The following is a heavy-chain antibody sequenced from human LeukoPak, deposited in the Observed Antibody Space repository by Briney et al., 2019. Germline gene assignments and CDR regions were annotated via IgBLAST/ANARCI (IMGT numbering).Heavy chain of an antibody. CDR1: GGSISSSSFY. J-gene: IGHJ4*02. CDR2: IYYSGST. Sequence: PSETLSLTCTVSGGSISSSSFYWSWIRQPPGKGLEWIGYIYYSGSTNYNPSLKSRVTISVDTSKNQFSLKLSSVTAADTAVYYCARGRGYQLLADYWGQGTLVTVSS. CDR3: ARGRGYQLLADY. D-gene: IGHD2-2*01. V-gene: IGHV4-61*01.